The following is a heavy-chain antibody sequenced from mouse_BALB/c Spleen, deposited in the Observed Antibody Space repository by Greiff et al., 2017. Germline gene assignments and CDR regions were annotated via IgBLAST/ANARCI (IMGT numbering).Heavy chain of an antibody. J-gene: IGHJ3*01. D-gene: IGHD2-1*01. CDR2: IWAGGST. CDR1: GFSLTSYG. CDR3: AREGNSWFAY. Sequence: VQGVESGPGLVAPSQSLSITCTVSGFSLTSYGVHWVRQPPGKGLEWLGVIWAGGSTNYNSALMSRLSISKDNSKSQVFLKMNSLQTDDTAMYYCAREGNSWFAYWGQGTLVTVSA. V-gene: IGHV2-9*02.